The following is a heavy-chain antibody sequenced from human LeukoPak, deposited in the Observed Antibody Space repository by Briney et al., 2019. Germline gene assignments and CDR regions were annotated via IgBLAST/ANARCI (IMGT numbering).Heavy chain of an antibody. CDR2: ISGSGGST. Sequence: GSLRLSCAASGFPFSSYAMGRVRQAPGEGLELVSAISGSGGSTYYADSVKGRFTISRDNSKNTLYLQMNSLRAEDTAVYYCATYYDILTGYYSPPVPYYFDYWGQGTLVTVSS. V-gene: IGHV3-23*01. D-gene: IGHD3-9*01. CDR1: GFPFSSYA. J-gene: IGHJ4*02. CDR3: ATYYDILTGYYSPPVPYYFDY.